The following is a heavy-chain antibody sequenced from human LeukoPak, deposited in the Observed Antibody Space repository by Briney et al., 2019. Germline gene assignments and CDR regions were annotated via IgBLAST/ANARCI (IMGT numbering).Heavy chain of an antibody. CDR3: ARDLLGYYFGTGNYGSFDT. Sequence: SETLSLTCTVSGDSISDYYWTWIRQPPGKGLEWIGYIYYSGTTDYNPSLMVRVAMSIDTSKHHLSLKLNSLTAADTAVYYCARDLLGYYFGTGNYGSFDTWGQGTLVTVSS. J-gene: IGHJ5*02. CDR1: GDSISDYY. D-gene: IGHD3-10*01. V-gene: IGHV4-59*01. CDR2: IYYSGTT.